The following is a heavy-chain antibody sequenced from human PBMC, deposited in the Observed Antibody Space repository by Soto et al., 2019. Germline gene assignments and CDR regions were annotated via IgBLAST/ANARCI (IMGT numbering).Heavy chain of an antibody. CDR3: ARRKEPCGPNYFDS. Sequence: ASVKVSCKASGYTFITYDINWVRQATGQGLEWMGWMNPSNGNAGYAQKFQGRLTMTRNTSISTAYMELSSLRSDDTAVYFCARRKEPCGPNYFDSWGQGSLVTVS. D-gene: IGHD6-25*01. V-gene: IGHV1-8*01. J-gene: IGHJ4*02. CDR1: GYTFITYD. CDR2: MNPSNGNA.